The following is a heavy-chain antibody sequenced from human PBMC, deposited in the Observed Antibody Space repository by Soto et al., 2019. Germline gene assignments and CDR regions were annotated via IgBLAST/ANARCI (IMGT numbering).Heavy chain of an antibody. CDR2: IYYSGST. J-gene: IGHJ4*02. V-gene: IGHV4-61*01. Sequence: LSLTCTVSGGSVSSGSYYWSWIRQSPGKGLEWIGYIYYSGSTNYNPSLKSRVTISVDTSKNQFSLKLSSVTAADTAVYYCARVAVAGTLFDYWGQGTRVTVSS. CDR1: GGSVSSGSYY. CDR3: ARVAVAGTLFDY. D-gene: IGHD6-19*01.